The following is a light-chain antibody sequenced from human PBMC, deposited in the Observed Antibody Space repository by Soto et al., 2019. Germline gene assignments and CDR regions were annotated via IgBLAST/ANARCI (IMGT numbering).Light chain of an antibody. CDR1: QSVSTY. CDR3: QQRSNWAWT. Sequence: EIVLTQSPATLSLSPGERATLSCRASQSVSTYLAWYQQKPGQAPRLLIYDASKRATGIPARFSGSGSGTDLTLTIGSLEPEDFAVYYCQQRSNWAWTFGQGTKVEIK. J-gene: IGKJ1*01. CDR2: DAS. V-gene: IGKV3-11*01.